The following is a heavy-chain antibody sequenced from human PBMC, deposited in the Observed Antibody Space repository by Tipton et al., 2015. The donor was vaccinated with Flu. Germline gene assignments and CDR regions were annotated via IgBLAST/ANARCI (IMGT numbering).Heavy chain of an antibody. CDR1: GDSVSSYSDA. V-gene: IGHV6-1*01. CDR2: TYYRSRWYF. D-gene: IGHD1-1*01. Sequence: GLVKPSQTLSLTCAISGDSVSSYSDAWSWIRQSPSRGLEWLGRTYYRSRWYFDYAVSVRSRITIIPDTSKNRFSLQWNSVTPEDTAVYYCARDGATTTDAFDIWGQGILVTVSS. J-gene: IGHJ3*02. CDR3: ARDGATTTDAFDI.